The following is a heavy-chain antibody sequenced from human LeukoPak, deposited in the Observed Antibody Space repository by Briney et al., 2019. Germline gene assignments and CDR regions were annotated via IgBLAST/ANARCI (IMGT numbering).Heavy chain of an antibody. Sequence: SETLSLTCAVYGGSFSGYSWSWIRQPPGKGLEWIGYIYHSGSTYYNPSLKSRVTISVDRSKNQFSLKLSSVTAADTAVYYCARFDNGEAALNWGQGTLVTVSS. J-gene: IGHJ4*02. V-gene: IGHV4-30-2*01. D-gene: IGHD3-9*01. CDR2: IYHSGST. CDR3: ARFDNGEAALN. CDR1: GGSFSGYS.